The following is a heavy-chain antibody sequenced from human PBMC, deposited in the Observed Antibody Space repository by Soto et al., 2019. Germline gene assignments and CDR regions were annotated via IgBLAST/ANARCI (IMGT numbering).Heavy chain of an antibody. CDR3: ATVRCYRQDFDAFDI. J-gene: IGHJ3*02. CDR1: GFSFSNYA. D-gene: IGHD3-16*02. V-gene: IGHV3-30-3*01. CDR2: ISYDGSNK. Sequence: QVQLVESGGGVVQPGRSLRLSCAASGFSFSNYAMHWVRQAPGKGLEWVAVISYDGSNKYYADSVKGRFTISRDNSKNTLYLQRNNLRIEDTAVYYCATVRCYRQDFDAFDIWGQGTMVTVSS.